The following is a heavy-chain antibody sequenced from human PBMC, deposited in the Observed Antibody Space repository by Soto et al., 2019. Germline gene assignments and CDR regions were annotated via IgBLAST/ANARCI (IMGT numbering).Heavy chain of an antibody. CDR1: GDSISSYF. CDR2: IYYSGST. D-gene: IGHD3-10*01. J-gene: IGHJ4*02. CDR3: ARRVYGSGSYYKYHFDY. V-gene: IGHV4-59*01. Sequence: SETLSLTCTVSGDSISSYFWSWIRQPPGKGLEWIGYIYYSGSTNYNPSLKSRVTISVDTSKNQFSLKLTSVTAADTAVYYCARRVYGSGSYYKYHFDYWGQGRLVTVSS.